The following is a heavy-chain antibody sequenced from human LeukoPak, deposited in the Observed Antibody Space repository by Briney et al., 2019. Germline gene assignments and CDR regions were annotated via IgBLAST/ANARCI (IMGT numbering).Heavy chain of an antibody. CDR1: GFTFSSYG. Sequence: GGSLRLSCAASGFTFSSYGMHWVRQAPGKGLEWVAVISYDGSNKYYADSVKGRFTISRDNSKNTLYLQMNSLRAEDTAVYYCAKRSVDTAMVGYYYMDVWGKGTTVTVSS. D-gene: IGHD5-18*01. CDR3: AKRSVDTAMVGYYYMDV. CDR2: ISYDGSNK. V-gene: IGHV3-30*18. J-gene: IGHJ6*03.